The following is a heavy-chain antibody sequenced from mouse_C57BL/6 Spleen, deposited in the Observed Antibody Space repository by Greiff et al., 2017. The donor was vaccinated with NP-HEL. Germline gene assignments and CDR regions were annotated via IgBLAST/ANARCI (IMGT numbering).Heavy chain of an antibody. D-gene: IGHD1-1*02. CDR2: INPSSGYT. CDR3: ASNGPYYAMDY. V-gene: IGHV1-4*01. Sequence: VQLQQSGAELARPGASVKMSCKASGYTFTSYTMHWVKQRPGQGLEWIGYINPSSGYTKYNQKFKDKATLTADKSSSTAYMQLSSLTSEDSAVYYCASNGPYYAMDYWGQGTSVTVSS. J-gene: IGHJ4*01. CDR1: GYTFTSYT.